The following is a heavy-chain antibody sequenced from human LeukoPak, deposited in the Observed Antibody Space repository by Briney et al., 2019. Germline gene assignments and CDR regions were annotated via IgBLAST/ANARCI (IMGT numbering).Heavy chain of an antibody. J-gene: IGHJ4*02. V-gene: IGHV3-7*01. CDR3: ARDVTSYYYDSSGSIFDY. Sequence: GGSLRLSCAASVLTHSSYWMSWVRQPPGKGLEWVANIKQDGSEKSYVESVKSRFTSCRENAKTSLYLQMNSLRAEDTAVYYCARDVTSYYYDSSGSIFDYWGQGTLVTVSS. CDR1: VLTHSSYW. CDR2: IKQDGSEK. D-gene: IGHD3-22*01.